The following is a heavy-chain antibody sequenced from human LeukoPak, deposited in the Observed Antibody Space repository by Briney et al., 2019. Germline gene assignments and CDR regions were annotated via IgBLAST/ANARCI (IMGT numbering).Heavy chain of an antibody. J-gene: IGHJ6*02. CDR2: IKQDGSEK. V-gene: IGHV3-7*01. CDR1: GFTFSSYW. D-gene: IGHD5-18*01. Sequence: PGGSLRLSCAASGFTFSSYWMSWVRQAPGKGLEWVSNIKQDGSEKYYVDSVKGRFTISRDNAKNSLYLQMNSLRAEDTAVYYCARDRGVIQLWLLDYYYGMDVWGQGTTVTVSS. CDR3: ARDRGVIQLWLLDYYYGMDV.